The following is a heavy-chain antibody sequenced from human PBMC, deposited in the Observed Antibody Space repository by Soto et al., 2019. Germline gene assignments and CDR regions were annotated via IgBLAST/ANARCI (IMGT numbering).Heavy chain of an antibody. Sequence: ASVKVSCKASGYTFTGYYMHWVRQAPGQGLEWMGWINPNSGGTNYAQKLQGRVTMTTDTSTSTAYMELRSLRSDDTAVYYCARQGYCSSTSCRRPFDYWGQGTLVTVSS. D-gene: IGHD2-2*01. CDR1: GYTFTGYY. CDR3: ARQGYCSSTSCRRPFDY. CDR2: INPNSGGT. V-gene: IGHV1-2*02. J-gene: IGHJ4*02.